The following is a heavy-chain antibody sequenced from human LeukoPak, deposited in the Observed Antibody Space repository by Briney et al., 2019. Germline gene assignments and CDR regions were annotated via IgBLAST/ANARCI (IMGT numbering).Heavy chain of an antibody. V-gene: IGHV3-23*01. CDR3: AELGITMIGGV. Sequence: GGSLRLSCAASGFTFSNYAMNWVRQAPGKGLEWVSSISGSGGNTYYADSVKGRFTISRDNSKNSLYLQMNSLRAEDTAVYYCAELGITMIGGVWGKGTTATISS. D-gene: IGHD3-10*02. CDR1: GFTFSNYA. CDR2: ISGSGGNT. J-gene: IGHJ6*04.